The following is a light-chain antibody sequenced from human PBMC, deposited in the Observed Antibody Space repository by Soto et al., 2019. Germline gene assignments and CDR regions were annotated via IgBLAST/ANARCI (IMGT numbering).Light chain of an antibody. CDR3: SSYTSSTFYV. CDR2: EVS. CDR1: SSDVGGYNY. Sequence: QSALTQPASVSGSPGQSITISCTGTSSDVGGYNYVSWYQQHPGKAPKLMIYEVSNRPSGVSNRSSGSKSGNTASLTISGLQAVDEADYYCSSYTSSTFYVFGTGTKVTVL. V-gene: IGLV2-14*01. J-gene: IGLJ1*01.